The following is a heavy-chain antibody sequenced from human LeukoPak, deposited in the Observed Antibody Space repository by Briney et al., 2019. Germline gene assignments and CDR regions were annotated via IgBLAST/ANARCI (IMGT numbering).Heavy chain of an antibody. V-gene: IGHV3-74*01. J-gene: IGHJ4*02. D-gene: IGHD5-18*01. Sequence: GGSLRLSRVASGFTFSTYWMHWVRQVPGKGLVWVSRINGDGSSTSYADSVKGRFTISRDNAKNTLYLQMNSLRAEDTAVYYCARDLSYSFNYWGQGTRVTVSS. CDR1: GFTFSTYW. CDR2: INGDGSST. CDR3: ARDLSYSFNY.